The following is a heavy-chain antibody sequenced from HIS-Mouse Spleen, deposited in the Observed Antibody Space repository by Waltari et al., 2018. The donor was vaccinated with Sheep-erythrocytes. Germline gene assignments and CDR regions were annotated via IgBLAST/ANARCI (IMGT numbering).Heavy chain of an antibody. Sequence: QVQLVQSGAEVKKPGSSVKVSCKASGGTFSSYAISWVRQAPGQGLEWMGRFIPILGIANYAQKFQGRVTITADKSTRTAYMELSSLRSEDTAVYYCAQTGATTPHFDYWGQGTLVTVSS. D-gene: IGHD1-26*01. J-gene: IGHJ4*02. CDR3: AQTGATTPHFDY. CDR2: FIPILGIA. V-gene: IGHV1-69*04. CDR1: GGTFSSYA.